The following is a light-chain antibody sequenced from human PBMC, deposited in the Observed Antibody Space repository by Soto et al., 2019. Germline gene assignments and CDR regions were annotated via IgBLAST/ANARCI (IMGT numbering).Light chain of an antibody. CDR3: QQYNIYPLT. CDR2: AAS. Sequence: DVQMTQSPSSLSASVGDRVTITCRASQDINSYLAWYQQKPGNAPKSLIYAASSLQTGVPSRFSGSESGTDFTLTISNLQPEDYATYYCQQYNIYPLTLGGGTPVEIK. CDR1: QDINSY. J-gene: IGKJ4*01. V-gene: IGKV1D-16*01.